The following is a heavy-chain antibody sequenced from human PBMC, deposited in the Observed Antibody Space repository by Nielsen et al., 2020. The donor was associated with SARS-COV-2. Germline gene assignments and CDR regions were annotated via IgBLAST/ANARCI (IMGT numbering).Heavy chain of an antibody. Sequence: GESLKISCAASGFMISTYAMSWVRPAPGKGLEWVSGIIWSGGRTHYANSVEGRFTISSDNSKTTLYLQMNSRRAEDTSVYYCAKAFRSSVWVRAATDFWGQGTLVTVSS. CDR1: GFMISTYA. CDR3: AKAFRSSVWVRAATDF. V-gene: IGHV3-23*01. D-gene: IGHD6-25*01. CDR2: IIWSGGRT. J-gene: IGHJ4*02.